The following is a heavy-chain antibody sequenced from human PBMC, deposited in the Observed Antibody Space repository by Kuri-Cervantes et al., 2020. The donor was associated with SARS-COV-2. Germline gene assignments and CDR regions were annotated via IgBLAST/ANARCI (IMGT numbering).Heavy chain of an antibody. CDR3: AKDLIFSSSSGYYYYMDV. V-gene: IGHV3-30*02. CDR2: IRYDGSNK. D-gene: IGHD6-6*01. CDR1: GFPFSSYG. Sequence: GGSLRLSCAASGFPFSSYGMHWVRQAPGKGLEWVAFIRYDGSNKYYADSVKGRFTISRDNSKNTLYLQMNSLRAEDTAVYYCAKDLIFSSSSGYYYYMDVWGKGTTVTVSS. J-gene: IGHJ6*03.